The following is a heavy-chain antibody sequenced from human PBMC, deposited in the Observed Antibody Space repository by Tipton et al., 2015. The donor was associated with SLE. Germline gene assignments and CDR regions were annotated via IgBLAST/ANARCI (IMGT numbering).Heavy chain of an antibody. V-gene: IGHV4-39*07. Sequence: GLVKPSETLSLNCTVSGGSMTSGFYYWAWIRQPPGKRLEWIASISFSGTTDYNPSLRSRSTISQDTSMQQLSLKLASVTAADTAVYYCATDRRHGDQWYFDLWGRGTMATVSS. J-gene: IGHJ2*01. D-gene: IGHD3-10*01. CDR2: ISFSGTT. CDR3: ATDRRHGDQWYFDL. CDR1: GGSMTSGFYY.